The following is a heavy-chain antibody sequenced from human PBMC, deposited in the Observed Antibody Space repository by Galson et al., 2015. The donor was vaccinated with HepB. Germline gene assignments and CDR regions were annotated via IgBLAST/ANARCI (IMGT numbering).Heavy chain of an antibody. CDR3: ARSTVTKPGYYMDV. CDR2: IYYSGST. CDR1: GGSISSYY. J-gene: IGHJ6*03. V-gene: IGHV4-59*08. Sequence: ETLSLTCTVSGGSISSYYWSWIRQPPGKGLEWIGYIYYSGSTNYNPSLKSRVTISVDTSKNQFSLKLSSVTAADTAVYYCARSTVTKPGYYMDVWGKGTTVTVSS. D-gene: IGHD4-11*01.